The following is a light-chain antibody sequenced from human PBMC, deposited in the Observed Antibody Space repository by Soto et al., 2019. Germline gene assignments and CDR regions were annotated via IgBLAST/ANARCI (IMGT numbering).Light chain of an antibody. CDR1: QSVSSSY. J-gene: IGKJ1*01. Sequence: EIVLTQSPGTLSLSPGERATLSCRASQSVSSSYLAWYQQKPGQAPRLLIYGASSRATGIPDRFSGSGSGTDFTLTISRLEPEEFAVYYCQQYGSAFGQGTKVEIK. CDR3: QQYGSA. CDR2: GAS. V-gene: IGKV3-20*01.